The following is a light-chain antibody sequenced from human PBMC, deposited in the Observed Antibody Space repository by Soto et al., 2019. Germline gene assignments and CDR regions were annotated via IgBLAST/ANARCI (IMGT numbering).Light chain of an antibody. CDR2: KAS. CDR3: QQYKSDSRT. J-gene: IGKJ1*01. CDR1: QSISAW. Sequence: DIQMTQSPSTLSTSVGDRVTITCRASQSISAWLAWYQQKPGKAPKLLIYKASSLESGVPSRFSGSGSGTEFTLTISILQPDDFATYYCQQYKSDSRTFGQGTKVEIK. V-gene: IGKV1-5*03.